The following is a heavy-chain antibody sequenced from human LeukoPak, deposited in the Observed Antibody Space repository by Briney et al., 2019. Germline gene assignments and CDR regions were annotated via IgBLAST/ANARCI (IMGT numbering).Heavy chain of an antibody. D-gene: IGHD3-22*01. CDR1: VGSFSVYY. CDR2: INHSGNT. Sequence: SETLSLTCAVYVGSFSVYYWSWIRQPPGKGLEWIGEINHSGNTKYNPSPKSRVSISLDTSKNQFSLTLSSVTAADTAVYYCARHGSYYHDSSGLYYYYYYYMDVWGKGTTVTISS. J-gene: IGHJ6*03. V-gene: IGHV4-34*01. CDR3: ARHGSYYHDSSGLYYYYYYYMDV.